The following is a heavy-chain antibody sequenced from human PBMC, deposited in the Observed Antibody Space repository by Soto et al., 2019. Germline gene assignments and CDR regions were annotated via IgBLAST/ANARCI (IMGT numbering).Heavy chain of an antibody. Sequence: QVQLVQSAAEVKKPGASVKVSCKASGYPFTDYAINWVRQATGQGVEWMGWMNPDSGDTGLAVKFQGRVTLTRTSSIATAYMELSNLRSEDTAVYYCARKYNWNYLALDVWGQGTPVTVAS. CDR2: MNPDSGDT. CDR3: ARKYNWNYLALDV. CDR1: GYPFTDYA. V-gene: IGHV1-8*02. D-gene: IGHD1-7*01. J-gene: IGHJ6*02.